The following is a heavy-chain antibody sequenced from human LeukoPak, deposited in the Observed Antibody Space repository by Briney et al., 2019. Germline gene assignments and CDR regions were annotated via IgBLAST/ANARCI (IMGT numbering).Heavy chain of an antibody. CDR3: ARVIPAATVGSYYYGMDV. V-gene: IGHV1-18*01. Sequence: ASVKVSCKASDYTFTSYGISWVRQAPGQGLEWMGWISAYNGNTNFAQKFQGRVTMTTETSTSTACIELRSLTSDDTAVYYCARVIPAATVGSYYYGMDVWGHGTTVTVSS. D-gene: IGHD2-2*01. CDR1: DYTFTSYG. CDR2: ISAYNGNT. J-gene: IGHJ6*02.